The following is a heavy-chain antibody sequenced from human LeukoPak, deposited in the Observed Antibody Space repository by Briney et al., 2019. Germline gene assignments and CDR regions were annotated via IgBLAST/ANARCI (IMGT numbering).Heavy chain of an antibody. V-gene: IGHV3-23*01. D-gene: IGHD3-10*01. CDR3: AKPTLGDVIDAFDI. CDR1: GFTFRSYG. CDR2: ISSSGGST. Sequence: PGGSLRLSCAASGFTFRSYGMSWVRQAPGKGLEWVSCISSSGGSTYYADSVKGRFTISRDNSKNTVYLQMNSLRAEDTAVYYCAKPTLGDVIDAFDIWGQGTMVTVSS. J-gene: IGHJ3*02.